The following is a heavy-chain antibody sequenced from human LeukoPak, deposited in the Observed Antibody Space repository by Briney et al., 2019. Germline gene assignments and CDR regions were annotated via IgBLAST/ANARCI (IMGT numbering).Heavy chain of an antibody. CDR3: ARGYYDSSGPSLYYFDY. Sequence: KPSETLSLTCAVYGGSFSGYYWSWIRQPPGKGLEWIGEINHSGSTNYNPSLKSRVTISVDTSKNQFSLKLSSVTAADTAVYYCARGYYDSSGPSLYYFDYWGQGTLVTVSS. J-gene: IGHJ4*02. CDR1: GGSFSGYY. D-gene: IGHD3-22*01. CDR2: INHSGST. V-gene: IGHV4-34*01.